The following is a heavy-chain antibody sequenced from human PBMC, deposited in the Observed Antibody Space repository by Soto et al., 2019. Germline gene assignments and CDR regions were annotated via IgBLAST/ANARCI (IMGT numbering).Heavy chain of an antibody. Sequence: CPPLSLTCEISVDSVSSTICAWNLARQSPSRSLEWLGRKTYRSKWYTKYATSVKSRISIIQDTSKNQVSLQLNSVTPEDTAVYYCAREGSSTWTYYFDFCGQGILVRASS. CDR2: KTYRSKWYT. CDR1: VDSVSSTICA. D-gene: IGHD6-13*01. J-gene: IGHJ4*02. V-gene: IGHV6-1*01. CDR3: AREGSSTWTYYFDF.